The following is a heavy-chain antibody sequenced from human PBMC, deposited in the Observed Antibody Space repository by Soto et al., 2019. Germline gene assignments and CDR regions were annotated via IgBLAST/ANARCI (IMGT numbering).Heavy chain of an antibody. D-gene: IGHD6-13*01. CDR1: GGSFSGYS. CDR2: INHTGST. J-gene: IGHJ4*02. CDR3: ARLQAAAGDNDLTFDY. V-gene: IGHV4-34*01. Sequence: SETLSLTCAVYGGSFSGYSWTWIRQPPGTGLEWIGEINHTGSTNYNPSLKSRVTISVDTSKNQFSLKLSSVTAADTAMYYCARLQAAAGDNDLTFDYWGQGTLVTVSS.